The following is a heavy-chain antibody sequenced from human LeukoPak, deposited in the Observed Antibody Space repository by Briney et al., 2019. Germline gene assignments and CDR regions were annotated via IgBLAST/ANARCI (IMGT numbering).Heavy chain of an antibody. CDR1: GFTFSSSW. CDR2: IKPDGSEK. Sequence: GGSLRLSCAASGFTFSSSWMSWVRQAPGKGLEWVANIKPDGSEKYYVDSVKGRFTISRDNAKNSLYLQMSSLRAEDTALYYCASRSSVAASGPGWGQGTLVTVSS. CDR3: ASRSSVAASGPG. D-gene: IGHD2-15*01. J-gene: IGHJ4*02. V-gene: IGHV3-7*01.